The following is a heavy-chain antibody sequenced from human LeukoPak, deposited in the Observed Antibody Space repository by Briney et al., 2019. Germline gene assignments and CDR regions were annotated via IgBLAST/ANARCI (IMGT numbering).Heavy chain of an antibody. CDR1: GGSISSGSYY. V-gene: IGHV4-61*02. J-gene: IGHJ6*03. CDR3: ARDSLYYYYYMDV. Sequence: KSSETLSLTCTVSGGSISSGSYYWSWIRQPAGKGPEWIGRIYTSGSTNYNPSLKSRVTISVDTSKNQFSLKLSSVTAADTAVYYCARDSLYYYYYMDVWGKGTTVTVSS. CDR2: IYTSGST.